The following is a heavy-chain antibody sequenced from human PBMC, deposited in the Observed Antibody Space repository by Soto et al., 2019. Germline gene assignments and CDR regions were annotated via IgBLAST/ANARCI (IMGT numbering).Heavy chain of an antibody. V-gene: IGHV4-34*01. Sequence: PSETLSLTCAVYGGSFSGYYWSWIRQPPGKGLEWIGEINHSGSTNYNPSLKSRVTISVDTSKNQFSLKLSSVTAADTAVYYCARGRSGYYYDLDYWGQGTMVSVSS. CDR2: INHSGST. CDR1: GGSFSGYY. J-gene: IGHJ4*02. CDR3: ARGRSGYYYDLDY. D-gene: IGHD3-22*01.